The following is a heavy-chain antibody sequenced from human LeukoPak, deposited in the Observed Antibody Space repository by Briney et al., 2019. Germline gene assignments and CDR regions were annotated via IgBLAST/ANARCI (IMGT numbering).Heavy chain of an antibody. CDR2: IKQDGSEK. CDR3: ARDGWGYFDY. Sequence: PGGSLRLSCAASGFTFSSYEVNWVRQAPGKGLEWVANIKQDGSEKYYVDSVKGRFTISRDNAKNSLYLQMNSLRAEDTAVYYCARDGWGYFDYWGQGTLVTVSS. J-gene: IGHJ4*02. CDR1: GFTFSSYE. D-gene: IGHD7-27*01. V-gene: IGHV3-7*01.